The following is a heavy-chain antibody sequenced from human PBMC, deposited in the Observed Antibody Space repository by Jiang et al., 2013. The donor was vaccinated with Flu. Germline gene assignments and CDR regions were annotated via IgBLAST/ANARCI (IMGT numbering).Heavy chain of an antibody. CDR3: ARHNGASAHQRSLPGNNWFDP. CDR2: IDPADSYS. J-gene: IGHJ5*02. Sequence: GAEVKKPGESLRISCKGSGYSFTSYWISWLRQMPGKGLEWMGRIDPADSYSNYSPSFQGHVNISVDRSISTAYLQWXSLKASDTAIYYCARHNGASAHQRSLPGNNWFDPWGQGTLVTVSS. D-gene: IGHD2-8*01. V-gene: IGHV5-10-1*01. CDR1: GYSFTSYW.